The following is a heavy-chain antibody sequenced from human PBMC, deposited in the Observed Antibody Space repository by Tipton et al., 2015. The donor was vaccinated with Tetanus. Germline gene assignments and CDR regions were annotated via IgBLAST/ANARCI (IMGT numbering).Heavy chain of an antibody. CDR2: IFSGGST. D-gene: IGHD3-9*01. J-gene: IGHJ6*02. V-gene: IGHV3-66*01. Sequence: SLRLSCAASGFTVSSNYMTWVRQAPGKGLEWVSVIFSGGSTYYADSVKGRFTISRDSSKNMLYLQMNNLGAEDTAVYYCAKDVFDYSGMDVWGQGTTVTVSS. CDR3: AKDVFDYSGMDV. CDR1: GFTVSSNY.